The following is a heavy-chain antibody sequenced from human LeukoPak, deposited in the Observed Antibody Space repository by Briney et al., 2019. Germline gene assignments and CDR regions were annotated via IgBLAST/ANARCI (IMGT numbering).Heavy chain of an antibody. J-gene: IGHJ4*02. CDR1: GYTFTSYY. CDR2: INPSGGST. CDR3: AREALLRFLDY. V-gene: IGHV1-46*01. Sequence: ASVKVSCKASGYTFTSYYMHWVRQAPGQGLEWMGIINPSGGSTSYAQKFQGRVTMTRDMSTSTVYMELSSLRSEDTAVYYCAREALLRFLDYWGQGTLVTVSS. D-gene: IGHD3-3*01.